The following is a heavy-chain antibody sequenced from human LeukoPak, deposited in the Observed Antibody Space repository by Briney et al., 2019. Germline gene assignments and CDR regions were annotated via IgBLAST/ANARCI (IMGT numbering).Heavy chain of an antibody. Sequence: GGSLKLSCVTSGITFSNYYMHWVRQVPGEGLEWVANIKQDGSEKYYVDSVKGRFTISRDNAKNSLYLQMNSLRAEDTAVNYCARGGHAGAFDIWGQGTMVTVSS. CDR1: GITFSNYY. CDR2: IKQDGSEK. CDR3: ARGGHAGAFDI. J-gene: IGHJ3*02. V-gene: IGHV3-7*01. D-gene: IGHD6-13*01.